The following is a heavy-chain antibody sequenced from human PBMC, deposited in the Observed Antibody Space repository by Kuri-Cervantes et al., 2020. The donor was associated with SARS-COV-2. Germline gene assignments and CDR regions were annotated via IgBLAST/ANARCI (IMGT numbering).Heavy chain of an antibody. CDR1: GFTFSSYA. CDR3: AREDPSDNWIDP. CDR2: ISGSCGST. J-gene: IGHJ5*02. V-gene: IGHV3-23*01. Sequence: GESLKISCAASGFTFSSYAMSWVRQAPGKGVEWVSGISGSCGSTYYAGSVKGRFTISRDKSKNTLYLQMNSLRAVDTAVYYCAREDPSDNWIDPWDQGTLVTVSS.